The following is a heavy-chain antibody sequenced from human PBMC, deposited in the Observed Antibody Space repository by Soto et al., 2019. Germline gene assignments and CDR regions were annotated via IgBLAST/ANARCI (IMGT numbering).Heavy chain of an antibody. J-gene: IGHJ4*02. Sequence: SETLSLTCTVSGGSISSSSYYWGWIRQPPGKGLEWIGSIYYSGSTYYNPSLKSRVTISVDTSKNQFSLKLSSVTAADTAVYYCARPNYYDSSGYYGSIDYWGQGTLVTVSS. D-gene: IGHD3-22*01. CDR3: ARPNYYDSSGYYGSIDY. CDR1: GGSISSSSYY. V-gene: IGHV4-39*01. CDR2: IYYSGST.